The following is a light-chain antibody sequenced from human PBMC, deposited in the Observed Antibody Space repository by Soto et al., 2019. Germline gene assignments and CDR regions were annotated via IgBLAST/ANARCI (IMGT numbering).Light chain of an antibody. J-gene: IGKJ2*01. V-gene: IGKV4-1*01. CDR2: WAS. CDR3: QQYYSPPYT. Sequence: DIVMTQSPDSMAVSLGERATINCKSSKRVLSSSNNQNQLAWYQQKPGQSPKLLIYWASTRESGVPDRFGGSGSGTDFTLTISSLQAEDVAFYYCQQYYSPPYTFGQGTKLEIK. CDR1: KRVLSSSNNQNQ.